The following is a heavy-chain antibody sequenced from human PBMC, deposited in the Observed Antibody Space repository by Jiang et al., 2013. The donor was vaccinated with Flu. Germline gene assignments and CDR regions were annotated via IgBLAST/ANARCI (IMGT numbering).Heavy chain of an antibody. Sequence: SGAEVKKPGSSVKVSCKASGGTFSSYAISWVRQAPGQGLEWMGRIIPILGIANYAQKFQGRVTITADKSTSTAYMELSSLRSEDTAVYYCARPARSVHDAFDIWGQGTMVTVSS. J-gene: IGHJ3*02. D-gene: IGHD3-3*01. CDR2: IIPILGIA. V-gene: IGHV1-69*04. CDR1: GGTFSSYA. CDR3: ARPARSVHDAFDI.